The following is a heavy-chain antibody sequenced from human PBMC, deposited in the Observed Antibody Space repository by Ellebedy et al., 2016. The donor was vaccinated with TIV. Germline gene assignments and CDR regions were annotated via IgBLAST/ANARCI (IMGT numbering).Heavy chain of an antibody. Sequence: GESLKISCKGSGYNFSRYWIGWVRQMLGKGLEWMGIIYPGDSDTRYNPSFQGQVTISADKSISTAYLHWSSLKASDTAMYYCANTRFCSGGSCYFDFWGQGTLVTVSS. CDR3: ANTRFCSGGSCYFDF. CDR2: IYPGDSDT. CDR1: GYNFSRYW. J-gene: IGHJ4*02. V-gene: IGHV5-51*01. D-gene: IGHD2-15*01.